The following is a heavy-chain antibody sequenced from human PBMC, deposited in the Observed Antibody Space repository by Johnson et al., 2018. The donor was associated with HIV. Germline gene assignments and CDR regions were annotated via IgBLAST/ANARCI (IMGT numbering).Heavy chain of an antibody. CDR2: ISGSADYI. CDR1: GFTFSDYY. V-gene: IGHV3-11*04. Sequence: QVQLVESGGGLVKPGGSLRLSCAASGFTFSDYYMSWIRQAPGKGLEWVSYISGSADYIYYTDSVMGRFTISSDNAKNSLYLQMNSLRAEDTAVYYCAKEGRELLGGTFDIWGQGTMVTVSS. J-gene: IGHJ3*02. D-gene: IGHD1-26*01. CDR3: AKEGRELLGGTFDI.